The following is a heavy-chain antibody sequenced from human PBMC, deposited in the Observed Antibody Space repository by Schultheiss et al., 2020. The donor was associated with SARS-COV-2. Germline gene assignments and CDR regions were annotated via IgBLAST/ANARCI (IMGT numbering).Heavy chain of an antibody. CDR2: IWYDGSNK. CDR1: GFTFSSYA. Sequence: GSLRLSCAASGFTFSSYAMTWVRQAPGKGLEWVAVIWYDGSNKYYADSVKGRFSISRDNSKNTLYLQMNSLRADDTAVYYCAGHYDSSGHFPFDYWGQGTLVTVSS. D-gene: IGHD3-22*01. V-gene: IGHV3-30*04. J-gene: IGHJ4*02. CDR3: AGHYDSSGHFPFDY.